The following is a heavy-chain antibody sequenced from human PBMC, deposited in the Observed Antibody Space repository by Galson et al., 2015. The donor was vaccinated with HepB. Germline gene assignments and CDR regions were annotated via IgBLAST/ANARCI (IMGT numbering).Heavy chain of an antibody. CDR1: GGSFSGYY. V-gene: IGHV4-34*01. D-gene: IGHD6-19*01. CDR3: ARVGSGKQWLVKYAFDY. CDR2: INHSGST. J-gene: IGHJ4*02. Sequence: ETLSLTCAVYGGSFSGYYWSWIRQPPGKGLEWIGEINHSGSTNYNPSLKSRVTISVDTSKNQFSLKLSSVTAADTAVYYCARVGSGKQWLVKYAFDYWGQGTLVTVSS.